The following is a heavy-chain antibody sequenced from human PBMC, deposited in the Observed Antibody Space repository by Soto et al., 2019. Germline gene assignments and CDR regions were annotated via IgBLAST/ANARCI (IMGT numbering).Heavy chain of an antibody. Sequence: SETLSLTCSVSGGSVSSGNYYWSWIRQPPGKGLEWIGSIYYTGSTNYNPSLKSRVTISVDTSKNQFSLKLSSVTAADTAVYYCACIFSGGYGYGFYYYGMDVWGQGTTVTVSS. D-gene: IGHD5-18*01. V-gene: IGHV4-39*01. CDR3: ACIFSGGYGYGFYYYGMDV. J-gene: IGHJ6*02. CDR2: IYYTGST. CDR1: GGSVSSGNYY.